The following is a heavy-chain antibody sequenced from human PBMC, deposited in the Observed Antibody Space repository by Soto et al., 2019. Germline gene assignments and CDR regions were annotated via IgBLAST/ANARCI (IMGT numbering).Heavy chain of an antibody. Sequence: QVQLVQSGAEVKKPGSSVKVSCKASGGTFSSYAISWVRQAPGQGLEWMGGIIPIFGTADYAQKFQGRVTISADESTSTAYLELGSLRSEDTAVYYCASVETQRYYYGMDVWGQGTTVTVSS. J-gene: IGHJ6*02. CDR2: IIPIFGTA. CDR3: ASVETQRYYYGMDV. D-gene: IGHD2-15*01. V-gene: IGHV1-69*12. CDR1: GGTFSSYA.